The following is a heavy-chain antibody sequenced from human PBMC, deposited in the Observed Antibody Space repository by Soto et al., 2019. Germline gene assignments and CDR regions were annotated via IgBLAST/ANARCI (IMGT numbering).Heavy chain of an antibody. J-gene: IGHJ4*02. CDR2: ISGSGGSS. V-gene: IGHV3-23*01. CDR1: GFTFSSYA. CDR3: AKGTYNWNDYFDY. Sequence: GGSLRLSCAASGFTFSSYAMSWVRQAPGKGLEWVSAISGSGGSSYYADSVKGRFTISRDNSKNTLYLQMNSLRAEDTAVYYCAKGTYNWNDYFDYWGQGTLVTVSS. D-gene: IGHD1-1*01.